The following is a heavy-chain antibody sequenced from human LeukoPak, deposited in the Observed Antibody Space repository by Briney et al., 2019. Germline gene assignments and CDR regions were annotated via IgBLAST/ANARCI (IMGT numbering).Heavy chain of an antibody. J-gene: IGHJ4*02. Sequence: GRSLRLSCAASGFTFSSYAMHWVRQAPGKGLEWVAVISCDGSNKYYADSVKGRFTISRDNSKNTLYLQMNSLRAEDTAVYYCARDDRPLGGVVVTAIPYWGQGTLVTVSS. CDR1: GFTFSSYA. D-gene: IGHD2-21*02. V-gene: IGHV3-30-3*01. CDR3: ARDDRPLGGVVVTAIPY. CDR2: ISCDGSNK.